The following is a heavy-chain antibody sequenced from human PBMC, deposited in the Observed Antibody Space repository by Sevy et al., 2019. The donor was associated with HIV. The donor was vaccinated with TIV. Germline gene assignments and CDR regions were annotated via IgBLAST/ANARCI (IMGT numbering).Heavy chain of an antibody. CDR2: ISSGSSYI. Sequence: GGSLRLSCAASEFTFRDYTMNGVRQTPGKGLEWVSYISSGSSYIRYADSVKGRFTISRDNAENSLYLQMNSLRAEDTGVYYCARDRDYYGSGTYDHWGQGTLVTVSS. V-gene: IGHV3-21*06. J-gene: IGHJ4*02. CDR3: ARDRDYYGSGTYDH. D-gene: IGHD3-10*01. CDR1: EFTFRDYT.